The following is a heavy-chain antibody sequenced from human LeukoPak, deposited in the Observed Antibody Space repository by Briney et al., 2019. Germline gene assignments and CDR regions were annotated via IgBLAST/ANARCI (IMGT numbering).Heavy chain of an antibody. CDR1: GFTLSSYW. V-gene: IGHV3-74*01. D-gene: IGHD3-22*01. CDR3: ARAPSEIGGYYPEYFRH. Sequence: GGSLRPSCAASGFTLSSYWMHWVRQAPGKGLVWVSRIKSDGRTNYADSVKGRFTISRDNAKNTVSLQMNSLRAEDTGVYYCARAPSEIGGYYPEYFRHWGQGTLVIVSS. CDR2: IKSDGRT. J-gene: IGHJ1*01.